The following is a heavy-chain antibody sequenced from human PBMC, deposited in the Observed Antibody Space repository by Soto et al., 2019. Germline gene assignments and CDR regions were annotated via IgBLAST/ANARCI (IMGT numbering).Heavy chain of an antibody. J-gene: IGHJ6*03. CDR2: ISWNSGSI. CDR1: GFTFDDYA. CDR3: AKGSGYCSSTSCYGRRTYYYYYYYMDV. D-gene: IGHD2-2*01. V-gene: IGHV3-9*01. Sequence: GGSLRLSCAASGFTFDDYAMHWVRQAPGKGLEWVSGISWNSGSIGYADSVKGRFTISRDNAKNSLYLQMNSLRAEDTALYYCAKGSGYCSSTSCYGRRTYYYYYYYMDVWGKGTTVTVSS.